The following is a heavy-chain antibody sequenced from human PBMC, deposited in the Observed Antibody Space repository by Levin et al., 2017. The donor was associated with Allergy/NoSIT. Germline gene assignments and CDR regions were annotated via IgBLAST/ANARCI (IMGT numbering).Heavy chain of an antibody. CDR1: GFTFSSYA. CDR2: ISSISSTI. J-gene: IGHJ4*02. CDR3: ARDRQDYDLWRGYFSDQEY. Sequence: PGGSLRLSCAASGFTFSSYAMNWVRQAPGKGLEWVSYISSISSTIYYADSVKGRFTISRDNARNSLYLQMNSLRDEDTAVYYCARDRQDYDLWRGYFSDQEYWGQGTLVTVSS. V-gene: IGHV3-48*02. D-gene: IGHD3-3*01.